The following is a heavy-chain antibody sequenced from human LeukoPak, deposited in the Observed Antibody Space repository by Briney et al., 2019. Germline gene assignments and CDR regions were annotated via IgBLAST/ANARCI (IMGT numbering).Heavy chain of an antibody. CDR2: ISHDARSN. CDR1: GFTFSSYG. Sequence: GGSLRLSCATSGFTFSSYGMHWVCQVPGKGLEWVAVISHDARSNYHVDSVKGRFTISRDNSKNTLYLQMNSLRAEDTALYYCARGVAVTALPYYYYVDVWGKGTTVTISS. J-gene: IGHJ6*03. CDR3: ARGVAVTALPYYYYVDV. V-gene: IGHV3-30*03. D-gene: IGHD2-21*02.